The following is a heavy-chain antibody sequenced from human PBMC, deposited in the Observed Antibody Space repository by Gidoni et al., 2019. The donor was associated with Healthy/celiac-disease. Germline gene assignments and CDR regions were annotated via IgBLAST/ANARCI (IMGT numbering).Heavy chain of an antibody. CDR3: AKDLLTGYYYYYYYMDV. D-gene: IGHD3-9*01. CDR1: GLTFSTYA. Sequence: EVQLLESGGGLVQPGGSLRLSCAASGLTFSTYAMSWVRQAPGKGLEWVSAISGSGGSTYYADSVKGRFTISRDNSKNTLYLQMNSLRAEDTAVYYCAKDLLTGYYYYYYYMDVWGKGTTVTVSS. V-gene: IGHV3-23*01. J-gene: IGHJ6*03. CDR2: ISGSGGST.